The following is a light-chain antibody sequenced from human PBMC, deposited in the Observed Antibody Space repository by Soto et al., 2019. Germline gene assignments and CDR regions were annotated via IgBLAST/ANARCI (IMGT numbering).Light chain of an antibody. J-gene: IGKJ2*01. CDR3: QQRGNWPRT. CDR2: GAS. CDR1: QSVSSY. Sequence: EIVLTQSPATLSLSPGDRATLSCRASQSVSSYLAWYQQKPGQAPRLLIYGASNRATDIPARFSGSGSGTDFTLTISSLESEDFAVYYCQQRGNWPRTFGQGTKLEIK. V-gene: IGKV3-11*01.